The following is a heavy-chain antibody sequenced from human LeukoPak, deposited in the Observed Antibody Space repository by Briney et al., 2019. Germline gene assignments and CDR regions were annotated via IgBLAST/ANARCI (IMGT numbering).Heavy chain of an antibody. CDR2: IRYDGSNK. CDR1: GFTFSSYG. V-gene: IGHV3-30*02. CDR3: ARGLNYYDSSGHHPDY. D-gene: IGHD3-22*01. Sequence: GGSLRLSCAASGFTFSSYGMHWVRQAPGKGLEWVAFIRYDGSNKYYADSVKGRFTISRDNSKNTLYLQMNSLRAEDTAVYYCARGLNYYDSSGHHPDYWGQGTLVTVSS. J-gene: IGHJ4*02.